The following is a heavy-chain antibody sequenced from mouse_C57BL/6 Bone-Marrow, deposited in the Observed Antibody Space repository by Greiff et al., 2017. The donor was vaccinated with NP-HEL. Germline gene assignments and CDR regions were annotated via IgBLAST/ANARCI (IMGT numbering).Heavy chain of an antibody. CDR3: GRTGGDWFAY. CDR2: IDPYDSYT. D-gene: IGHD2-13*01. Sequence: QVQLQQPGAELVMPGASVKLSCKASGYTFTSYWMHWVKQRPGQGLEWIGEIDPYDSYTNYNQKFKGKSTLTVANSSSTAYMQLSSLTSEESADYYCGRTGGDWFAYWGQGTLVAV. J-gene: IGHJ3*01. V-gene: IGHV1-69*01. CDR1: GYTFTSYW.